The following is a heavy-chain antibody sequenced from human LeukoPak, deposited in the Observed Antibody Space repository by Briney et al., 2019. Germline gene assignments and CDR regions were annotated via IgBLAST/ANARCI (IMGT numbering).Heavy chain of an antibody. Sequence: PGGSLRLSCAASGFTFSSYAMHWVRQAPGKGLEYVSAISSNGGSTYYANSVKGRFTISRDNSKNTLYLQMGSLRAEDMAVYYCARGAGYSSSWYHYYYYYGMDVRGRGTTVTVSS. CDR2: ISSNGGST. CDR3: ARGAGYSSSWYHYYYYYGMDV. CDR1: GFTFSSYA. V-gene: IGHV3-64*01. D-gene: IGHD6-13*01. J-gene: IGHJ6*02.